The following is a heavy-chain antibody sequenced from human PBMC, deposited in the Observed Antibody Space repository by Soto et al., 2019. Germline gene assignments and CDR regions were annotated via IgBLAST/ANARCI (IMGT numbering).Heavy chain of an antibody. D-gene: IGHD3-3*01. CDR1: GGSISSYY. Sequence: SETLSLTCTVSGGSISSYYWSWIRQPPGKGLEWIGYIYYSGSTNYNPSLKSRVTISVDTSKNQFSLKLSSVTAADTAVYYCARHQIAIWSGYYIPWFDPWGQGTLVTVSS. CDR2: IYYSGST. CDR3: ARHQIAIWSGYYIPWFDP. V-gene: IGHV4-59*08. J-gene: IGHJ5*02.